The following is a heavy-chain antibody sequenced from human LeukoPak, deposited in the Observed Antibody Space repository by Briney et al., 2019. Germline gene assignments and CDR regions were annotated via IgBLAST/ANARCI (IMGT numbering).Heavy chain of an antibody. Sequence: SETLSLTCTVSGGSISSYYWSWIRQPPGKGLERIGYIYYSGSTNYNPSLKSRVTISVDTSMNQFSLKLSSVTAADTAVYYCARRGGSSGWLNWFDPWGQGTLVTVSS. V-gene: IGHV4-59*01. CDR1: GGSISSYY. J-gene: IGHJ5*02. D-gene: IGHD6-19*01. CDR2: IYYSGST. CDR3: ARRGGSSGWLNWFDP.